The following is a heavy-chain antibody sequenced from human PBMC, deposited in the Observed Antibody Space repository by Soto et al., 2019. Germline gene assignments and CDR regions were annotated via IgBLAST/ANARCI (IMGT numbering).Heavy chain of an antibody. CDR3: AKEDVVPPAMAGWVVRIHDY. J-gene: IGHJ4*02. CDR2: ISGSGGSP. D-gene: IGHD2-2*01. Sequence: DVQLLESGGGLVQPGGSLRLSCEASGFTFSSCCMSWVRQAPGKGLEWVSAISGSGGSPYYADSVKGRFTISRDNSKSAMYRQTNSLGAEDTAVYYCAKEDVVPPAMAGWVVRIHDYWGQGTLVTVSS. CDR1: GFTFSSCC. V-gene: IGHV3-23*01.